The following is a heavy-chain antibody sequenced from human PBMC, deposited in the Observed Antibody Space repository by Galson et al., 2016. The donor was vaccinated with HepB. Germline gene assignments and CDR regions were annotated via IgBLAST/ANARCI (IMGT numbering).Heavy chain of an antibody. CDR2: ISHSGST. CDR1: RGSFSGHY. CDR3: AVRSSSWLGFDF. D-gene: IGHD6-6*01. J-gene: IGHJ3*01. Sequence: SETLSLTCTVYRGSFSGHYWNWLRQAPGKGLEWIGEISHSGSTEYNPSLKSRLTISLGTSNQQCSLRLTSVTAADTSVYYCAVRSSSWLGFDFWGQGTMVTVSS. V-gene: IGHV4-34*01.